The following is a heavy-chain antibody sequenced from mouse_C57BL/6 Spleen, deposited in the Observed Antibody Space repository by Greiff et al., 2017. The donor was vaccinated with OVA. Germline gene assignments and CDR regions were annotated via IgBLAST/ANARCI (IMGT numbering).Heavy chain of an antibody. V-gene: IGHV5-17*01. J-gene: IGHJ4*01. D-gene: IGHD2-4*01. CDR1: GFTFSDYG. CDR3: ARNGIYYDYGAMDY. Sequence: EVQRVESGGGLVKPGGSLKLSCAASGFTFSDYGMHWVRQAPEKGLEWVAYISSGSSTIYYADTVKGRFTISRDNAKNTLFLQMTSLRSEDTAMYYCARNGIYYDYGAMDYWGQGTSVTVSS. CDR2: ISSGSSTI.